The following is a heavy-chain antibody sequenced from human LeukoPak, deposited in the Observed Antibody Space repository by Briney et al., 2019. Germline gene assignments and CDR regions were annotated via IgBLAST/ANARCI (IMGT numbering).Heavy chain of an antibody. CDR2: ISSSSSYI. CDR1: GFTFSSYS. J-gene: IGHJ5*02. Sequence: PGGSLRLSCAASGFTFSSYSMNWVRQAPGKGLEWVSSISSSSSYIYYADSVKGRFTISRDNAKNSLYLQMNGLRAEDTAVYYCARDIKTYYDILTGYSGFDPWGQGTLVTVSS. V-gene: IGHV3-21*01. CDR3: ARDIKTYYDILTGYSGFDP. D-gene: IGHD3-9*01.